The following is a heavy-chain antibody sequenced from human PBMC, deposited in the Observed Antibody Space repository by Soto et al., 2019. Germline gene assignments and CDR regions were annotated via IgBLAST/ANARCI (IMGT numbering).Heavy chain of an antibody. CDR1: GYTFTSYY. CDR3: ARADIYYDDSRGYVAFDI. CDR2: INPSGGST. V-gene: IGHV1-46*01. Sequence: ASVKVSCKASGYTFTSYYMHWVRQAPGQGLEWMGIINPSGGSTSYAQKFQGRVTMTRDTSTSTVYMELSSLRSEDTAVYYCARADIYYDDSRGYVAFDIWGQGTMVTVSS. J-gene: IGHJ3*02. D-gene: IGHD3-22*01.